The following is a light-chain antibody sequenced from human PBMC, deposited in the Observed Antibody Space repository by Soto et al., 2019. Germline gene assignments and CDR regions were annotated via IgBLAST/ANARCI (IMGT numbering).Light chain of an antibody. Sequence: DIQMTQSPSTLSASVGDRVTITCRASQSISSWLAWYQQKPGKAPKLLIYDASSLESGVPSRFSGCGSGTEFTLAISSLQPDEFATYCCQQYNSYLYTFGQGTKLEIK. CDR3: QQYNSYLYT. V-gene: IGKV1-5*01. CDR2: DAS. J-gene: IGKJ2*01. CDR1: QSISSW.